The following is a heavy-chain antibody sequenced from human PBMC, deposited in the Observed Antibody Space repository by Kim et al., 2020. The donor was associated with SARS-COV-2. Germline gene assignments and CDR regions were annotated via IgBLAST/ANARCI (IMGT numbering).Heavy chain of an antibody. CDR3: ARDRIGACSRTSCSLHFD. Sequence: SETLSLTCTVSGGSISSYSWSWIRQPPGKGLEWIGYTSYSGSTNYNPSLKSRVTILVDTSKNQFSLKLSSVTAADTAGYYFARDRIGACSRTSCSLHFD. D-gene: IGHD2-2*01. V-gene: IGHV4-59*01. J-gene: IGHJ4*01. CDR1: GGSISSYS. CDR2: TSYSGST.